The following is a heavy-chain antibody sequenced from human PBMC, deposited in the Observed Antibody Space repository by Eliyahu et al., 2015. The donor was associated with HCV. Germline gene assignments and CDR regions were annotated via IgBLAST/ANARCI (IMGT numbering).Heavy chain of an antibody. Sequence: QVQLVQSGAEVKKPGSSVKVSCKASGGTFSNYAISWVRQAPGQGLEWMGRIIPILGIANYAQKFQGRVTITADKSTSTAYMELSSLRSEDTAVYYCARGGIAVAGTSFDYWGQGTLVTVSS. J-gene: IGHJ4*02. CDR1: GGTFSNYA. D-gene: IGHD6-19*01. V-gene: IGHV1-69*04. CDR2: IIPILGIA. CDR3: ARGGIAVAGTSFDY.